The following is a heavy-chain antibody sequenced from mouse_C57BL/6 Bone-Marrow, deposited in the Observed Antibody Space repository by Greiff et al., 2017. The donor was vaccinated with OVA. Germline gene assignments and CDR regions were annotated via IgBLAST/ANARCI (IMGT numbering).Heavy chain of an antibody. D-gene: IGHD1-1*02. CDR1: GYTFTSYG. CDR2: IYPRSGNT. V-gene: IGHV1-81*01. J-gene: IGHJ3*01. Sequence: QVQLQQSGAELARPGASVKLSCKASGYTFTSYGISWVKQRTGQGLEWIGEIYPRSGNTYYNEKFKGKATLTADKSSSTAYMELRSLTSEDSAVFFCARGWEEFAYWGQGTLVTVSA. CDR3: ARGWEEFAY.